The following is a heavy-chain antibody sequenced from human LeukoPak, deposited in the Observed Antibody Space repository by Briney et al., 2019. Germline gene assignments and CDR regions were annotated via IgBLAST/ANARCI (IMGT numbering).Heavy chain of an antibody. Sequence: GGSLRLSCAASGFTFSSYEMNWVRQAPGKGLEWVSYISSSGSTIYYADSVKGRFTISRDNAKNSLYLQMNSLRAEDTAVYYCASQTRITMIGPWWGQGTLVTVSS. CDR2: ISSSGSTI. CDR1: GFTFSSYE. V-gene: IGHV3-48*03. J-gene: IGHJ4*02. CDR3: ASQTRITMIGPW. D-gene: IGHD3-22*01.